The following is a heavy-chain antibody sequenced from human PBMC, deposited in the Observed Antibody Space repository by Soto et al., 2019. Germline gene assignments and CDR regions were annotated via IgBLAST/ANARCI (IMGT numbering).Heavy chain of an antibody. CDR1: GFTFSSYS. J-gene: IGHJ5*02. Sequence: PGGSLRLSCAASGFTFSSYSMNWVRQAPGKGLEWVSSISSGSVYIYYADSVNGRFTISRDNAKSSLYLQMNSLRAEDTAVYYCARGSSLATTEKNWFDPWGQGTLVTVSS. CDR3: ARGSSLATTEKNWFDP. CDR2: ISSGSVYI. D-gene: IGHD5-12*01. V-gene: IGHV3-21*06.